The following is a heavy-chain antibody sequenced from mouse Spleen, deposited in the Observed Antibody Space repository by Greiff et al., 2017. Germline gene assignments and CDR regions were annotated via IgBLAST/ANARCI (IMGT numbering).Heavy chain of an antibody. CDR1: GYTFTSYW. V-gene: IGHV1-69*01. CDR3: ARGTHYFDY. J-gene: IGHJ2*01. Sequence: VQLQQSGAELVMPGASVKLSCKASGYTFTSYWMHWVKQRPGQGLEWIGEIDPSDSYTNYNQKFKGKATLTVDKSSSTAYMQLSSLTSEDSAVYYCARGTHYFDYWGQGTTLTVSS. D-gene: IGHD3-3*01. CDR2: IDPSDSYT.